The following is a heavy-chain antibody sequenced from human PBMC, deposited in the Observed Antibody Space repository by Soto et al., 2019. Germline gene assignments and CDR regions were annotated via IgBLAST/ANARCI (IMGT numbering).Heavy chain of an antibody. CDR3: AKECRDGYKFDFDY. J-gene: IGHJ4*02. Sequence: GGSLRLSCAASGFTFSSYGMHWVRQAPGKGLEWVAVISYDGSNKYYADSVKGRFTISRDNSKNTLYLQMNSLRAEDTAVYYCAKECRDGYKFDFDYWGQGALVTVSS. CDR1: GFTFSSYG. CDR2: ISYDGSNK. V-gene: IGHV3-30*18. D-gene: IGHD5-12*01.